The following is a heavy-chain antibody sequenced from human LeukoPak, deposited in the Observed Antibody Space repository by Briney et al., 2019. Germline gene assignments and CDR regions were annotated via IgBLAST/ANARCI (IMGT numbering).Heavy chain of an antibody. J-gene: IGHJ6*02. D-gene: IGHD3-3*01. V-gene: IGHV1-18*01. Sequence: ASVTVSCKASGYTFTSYGISWVRQAPGQGLEWMGWISAYNGNTNYAQKLQGRVTMTTDTSTSTAYMELRSLRSDDTAVYYCARPRYDFWSGPEYGMDVWGQGTTVTVSS. CDR3: ARPRYDFWSGPEYGMDV. CDR2: ISAYNGNT. CDR1: GYTFTSYG.